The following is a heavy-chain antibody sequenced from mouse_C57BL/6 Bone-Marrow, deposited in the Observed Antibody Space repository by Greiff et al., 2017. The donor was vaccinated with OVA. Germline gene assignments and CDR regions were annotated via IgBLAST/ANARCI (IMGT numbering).Heavy chain of an antibody. V-gene: IGHV5-9*01. J-gene: IGHJ3*01. CDR1: GFTFSSYT. CDR2: ISGGGGNT. CDR3: ARRVTAQATWLFAY. Sequence: EVQGVESGGGLVKPGGSLKLSCAASGFTFSSYTMSWVRQTPEKRLEWVATISGGGGNTYHPDRVKGRITISRDNAKNTLYLQMSSLRSEDTAWYYCARRVTAQATWLFAYWGQGTLVTVSA. D-gene: IGHD3-2*02.